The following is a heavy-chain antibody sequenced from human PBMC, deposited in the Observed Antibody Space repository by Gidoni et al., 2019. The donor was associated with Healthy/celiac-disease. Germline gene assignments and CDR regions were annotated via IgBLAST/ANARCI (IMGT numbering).Heavy chain of an antibody. J-gene: IGHJ5*02. CDR1: GFTFSSYA. CDR2: ISGSGGST. D-gene: IGHD6-6*01. V-gene: IGHV3-23*01. Sequence: EVQLLESGGGLVQPGGSLRLSCAASGFTFSSYAMSWVRQAPGKGLEWVSAISGSGGSTYYADSVKGRFTISRDNSKNTLYLQMNSLRAEDTAVYYCAKMTTSHSPSSSSRFAWGQGTLVTVVS. CDR3: AKMTTSHSPSSSSRFA.